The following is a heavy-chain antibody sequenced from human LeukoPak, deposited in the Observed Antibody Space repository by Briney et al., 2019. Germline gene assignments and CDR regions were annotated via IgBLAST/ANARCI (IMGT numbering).Heavy chain of an antibody. J-gene: IGHJ3*02. V-gene: IGHV4-34*01. D-gene: IGHD2/OR15-2a*01. CDR3: ARDRFLSDAFDI. Sequence: SETLSLTCAVYGGSFSGYYWSWIRQPPGKGLEWIGEINHSGSTNYNPSLKSRVTISVDTSKNQFSLKLSSVTAADTAVYYCARDRFLSDAFDIWGQGTMVTVSS. CDR1: GGSFSGYY. CDR2: INHSGST.